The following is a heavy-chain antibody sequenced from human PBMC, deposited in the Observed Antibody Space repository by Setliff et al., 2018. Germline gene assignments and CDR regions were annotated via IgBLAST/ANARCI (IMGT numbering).Heavy chain of an antibody. J-gene: IGHJ4*02. CDR1: GASVSGNSYY. CDR2: MYYGGGGST. V-gene: IGHV4-39*07. CDR3: ARGRNVAARLFDY. D-gene: IGHD6-6*01. Sequence: PSETLSLTCTVSGASVSGNSYYWGWIRQPPGKGLEWIGSMYYGGGGSTYYNASLKSRVTISVDTSKNQFSLKLNSVTAADTAVYYCARGRNVAARLFDYWGQGTLVTVSS.